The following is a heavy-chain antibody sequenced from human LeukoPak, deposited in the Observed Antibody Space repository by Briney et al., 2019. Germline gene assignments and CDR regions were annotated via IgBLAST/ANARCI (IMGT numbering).Heavy chain of an antibody. D-gene: IGHD2-2*01. V-gene: IGHV3-23*01. CDR1: GFTFSSYA. Sequence: GGSLRLSCAASGFTFSSYAMSWVRQAPGKGLEWISTISGSGGNTYHADSVKGRFTISRDNSKNTLYLQMNSLRAEDTAVYYCARGPGRVAVPATGSFDIWGQGTMVTVSS. CDR2: ISGSGGNT. J-gene: IGHJ3*02. CDR3: ARGPGRVAVPATGSFDI.